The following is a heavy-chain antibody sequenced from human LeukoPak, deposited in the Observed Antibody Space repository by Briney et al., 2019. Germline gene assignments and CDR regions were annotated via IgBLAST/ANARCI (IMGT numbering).Heavy chain of an antibody. J-gene: IGHJ4*02. CDR2: ITYDGYYK. Sequence: GTSLRLSCAASGFTFTSYGMHWARQAPGKGLEWVALITYDGYYKYYSDSVKGRFTISSDTSKNTLYLQMNSLRAEDTAVYYCARGGSRGSDPYYFDYWGQGTLVTVSS. V-gene: IGHV3-30*03. CDR1: GFTFTSYG. D-gene: IGHD3-10*01. CDR3: ARGGSRGSDPYYFDY.